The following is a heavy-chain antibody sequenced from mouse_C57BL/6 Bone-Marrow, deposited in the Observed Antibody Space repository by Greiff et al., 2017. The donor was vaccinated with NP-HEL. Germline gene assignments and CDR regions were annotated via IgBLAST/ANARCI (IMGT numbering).Heavy chain of an antibody. CDR2: IYPRSGNT. J-gene: IGHJ4*01. Sequence: VQLQESGAELARPGASVKLSCKASGYTFTSYGISWVKQRTGQGLEWIGEIYPRSGNTYYNEKFKGKATLTADKSSSTAYMELRSLTSEDSAVYFCARSLIWAMDYWGQGTSVTVSA. CDR1: GYTFTSYG. CDR3: ARSLIWAMDY. V-gene: IGHV1-81*01.